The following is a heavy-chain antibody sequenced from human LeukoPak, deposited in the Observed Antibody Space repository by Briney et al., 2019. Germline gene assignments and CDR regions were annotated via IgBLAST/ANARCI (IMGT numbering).Heavy chain of an antibody. Sequence: SETLSLTCTVSGVSISSSNSYWGWIRQPPGKGLEWIGSIYYSGNTYYNASLKSQVSISIDTSKNQFSLKLSSVTAADTAVYYCARVGGVLLLRYNWFDPWGQGTLVTVSS. CDR1: GVSISSSNSY. CDR3: ARVGGVLLLRYNWFDP. CDR2: IYYSGNT. V-gene: IGHV4-39*07. J-gene: IGHJ5*02. D-gene: IGHD3-22*01.